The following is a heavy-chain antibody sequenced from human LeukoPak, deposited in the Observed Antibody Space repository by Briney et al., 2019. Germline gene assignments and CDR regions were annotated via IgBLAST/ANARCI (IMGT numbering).Heavy chain of an antibody. CDR1: GFTFSSYA. CDR3: ARGGGWYNY. D-gene: IGHD6-19*01. Sequence: GGSLRLSCAASGFTFSSYAMNWVRQAPGKGLEGVSYISSSTNYIYYADSVKGRFTISRDNAKNSLYLQMNSLRAEDTAVYYCARGGGWYNYWGQGTLVTVSS. V-gene: IGHV3-21*01. J-gene: IGHJ4*02. CDR2: ISSSTNYI.